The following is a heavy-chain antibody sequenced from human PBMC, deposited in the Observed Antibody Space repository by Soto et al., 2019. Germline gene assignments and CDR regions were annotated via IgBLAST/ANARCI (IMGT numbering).Heavy chain of an antibody. D-gene: IGHD3-22*01. CDR3: ARGTVAGRVVFTISQFDY. Sequence: EVQLVESGGGLVKPGGSLRLSCAASGFTFSSYSMNWVRQAPGKGLEWVSSISSSSSYIYYADSVKGRFTISRDNAKNSLYLQMNSLRAEDTAVYYCARGTVAGRVVFTISQFDYWGQGTLVTVSS. CDR1: GFTFSSYS. J-gene: IGHJ4*02. V-gene: IGHV3-21*01. CDR2: ISSSSSYI.